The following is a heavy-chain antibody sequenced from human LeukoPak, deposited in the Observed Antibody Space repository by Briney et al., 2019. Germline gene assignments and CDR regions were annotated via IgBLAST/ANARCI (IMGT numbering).Heavy chain of an antibody. CDR2: ISTYNGNT. Sequence: ASVKVSCKASGYTFTSYGISWVRQAPGQGLEWMGWISTYNGNTNYAQKLQGRVTMTTDTSTSTAYMELRSLRSDDTAVYYCARVVTMVRGFYYYYYMDVWGKGTTVTISS. CDR1: GYTFTSYG. V-gene: IGHV1-18*01. CDR3: ARVVTMVRGFYYYYYMDV. D-gene: IGHD3-10*01. J-gene: IGHJ6*03.